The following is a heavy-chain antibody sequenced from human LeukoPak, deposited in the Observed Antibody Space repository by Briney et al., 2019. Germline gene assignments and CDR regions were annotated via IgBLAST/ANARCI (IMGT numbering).Heavy chain of an antibody. V-gene: IGHV1-18*01. D-gene: IGHD3-22*01. CDR2: ISAYNGNT. Sequence: ASVKVSCKASGYTFTSYGISWVRQAPGQGLEWMGWISAYNGNTNYAQKLQGRVTMTTDTSTSTAYMALRSLRSDDTAVYYCARDTYYDSSGYIDYWGQETLVTVSS. CDR1: GYTFTSYG. J-gene: IGHJ4*02. CDR3: ARDTYYDSSGYIDY.